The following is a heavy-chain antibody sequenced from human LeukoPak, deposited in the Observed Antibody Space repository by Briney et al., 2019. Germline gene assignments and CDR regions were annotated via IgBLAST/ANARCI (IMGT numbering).Heavy chain of an antibody. CDR3: GREGYNHHVIDI. CDR1: GFTFSSYA. J-gene: IGHJ3*02. D-gene: IGHD5-24*01. V-gene: IGHV3-23*01. Sequence: PGGSLRLSCAASGFTFSSYAMSWVRQAPGEGLEWVSRISGGGEVTYHADSVKGRFTISRDNSKNTLFLQMRGLRAEDTAVYYCGREGYNHHVIDIWGQGTMVTVSS. CDR2: ISGGGEVT.